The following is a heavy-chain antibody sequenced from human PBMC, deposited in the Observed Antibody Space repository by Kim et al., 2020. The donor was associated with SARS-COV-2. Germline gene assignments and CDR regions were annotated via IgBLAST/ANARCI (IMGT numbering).Heavy chain of an antibody. CDR1: GGTFSSYA. J-gene: IGHJ5*02. CDR2: IIPIFGTA. CDR3: ARDGAYCGGDCYWAFDP. Sequence: SVKVSCKASGGTFSSYAISWVRQAPGQGLEWMGGIIPIFGTANYAQKFQGRVTITADESTSTAYMELSSLRSEDTAVYYCARDGAYCGGDCYWAFDPWGQGTLVTVSS. D-gene: IGHD2-21*02. V-gene: IGHV1-69*13.